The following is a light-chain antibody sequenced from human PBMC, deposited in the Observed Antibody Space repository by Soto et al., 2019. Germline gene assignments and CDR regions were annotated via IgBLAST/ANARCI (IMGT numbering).Light chain of an antibody. CDR1: QTINSW. Sequence: DIQMTQSPSTLSASVGDRVTITCRASQTINSWLAWYQQKPGKAPKVLIFDASSLKTGVPSRFSGSGSGTEFTLIISNLQPDDFATYYCQHYNSYSEAFGQGTKV. CDR2: DAS. J-gene: IGKJ1*01. V-gene: IGKV1-5*01. CDR3: QHYNSYSEA.